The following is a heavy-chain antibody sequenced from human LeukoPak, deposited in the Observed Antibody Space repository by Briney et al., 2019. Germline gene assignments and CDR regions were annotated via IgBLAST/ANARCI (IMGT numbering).Heavy chain of an antibody. Sequence: GASVKVSCKASGYTFTGYYMHWVRQAPGQGLEWMGWINPNSGGTNYAQKFQGRVTMTRDTSISTAYMELSRLRSDDTAVYYCATSTIFGVAPLGYWGQGTLVTVSS. CDR3: ATSTIFGVAPLGY. D-gene: IGHD3-3*01. J-gene: IGHJ4*02. CDR1: GYTFTGYY. V-gene: IGHV1-2*02. CDR2: INPNSGGT.